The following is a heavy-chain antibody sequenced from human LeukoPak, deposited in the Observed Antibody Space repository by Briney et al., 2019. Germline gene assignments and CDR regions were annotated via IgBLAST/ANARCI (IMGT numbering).Heavy chain of an antibody. V-gene: IGHV3-66*01. CDR2: IYSDGAT. CDR1: GFTVSSNY. D-gene: IGHD4/OR15-4a*01. Sequence: GGSLRLSCAASGFTVSSNYMSWVRQAPGKGLECVSFIYSDGATKYPDSVRGRFIISRDNSKSTLFLQMNSLRAGDTALYFCARVAYYRVTMDQITDAFDIWGRGTVVTVS. CDR3: ARVAYYRVTMDQITDAFDI. J-gene: IGHJ3*02.